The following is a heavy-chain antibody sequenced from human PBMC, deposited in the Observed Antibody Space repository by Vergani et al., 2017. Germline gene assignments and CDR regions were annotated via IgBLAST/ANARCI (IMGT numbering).Heavy chain of an antibody. CDR1: GGSFSGYY. CDR2: INHSGST. D-gene: IGHD1-1*01. J-gene: IGHJ6*02. Sequence: QVQLQQWGAGLLKPSETLSLTCAVYGGSFSGYYWSWIRQPPGKGLEWIGEINHSGSTNSNPSLKSRVTISVDTSKNQFSLKLSSVTAADTAVYYCARHRRLERRSYYYYYGMDVWGQGTTVTVSS. CDR3: ARHRRLERRSYYYYYGMDV. V-gene: IGHV4-34*01.